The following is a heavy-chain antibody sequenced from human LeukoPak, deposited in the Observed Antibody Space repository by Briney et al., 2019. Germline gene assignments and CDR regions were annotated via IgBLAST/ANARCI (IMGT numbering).Heavy chain of an antibody. Sequence: GGSLTLSCADSGFTFRSYSMNWVRQAPGKGLEWFSSISSSSKYIYYADSVKGRFTISRDNAKNSLYLQMNSLRAEDTATYYCARGLVPAAVEFDYWGQGTLVTVSS. CDR1: GFTFRSYS. V-gene: IGHV3-21*01. D-gene: IGHD2-2*01. CDR3: ARGLVPAAVEFDY. CDR2: ISSSSKYI. J-gene: IGHJ4*02.